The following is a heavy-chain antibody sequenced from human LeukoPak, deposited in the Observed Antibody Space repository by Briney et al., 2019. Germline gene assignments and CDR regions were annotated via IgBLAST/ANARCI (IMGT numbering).Heavy chain of an antibody. CDR1: GFTFSRYS. CDR2: ISRDITT. V-gene: IGHV3-48*01. Sequence: GGSLRLSCAAAGFTFSRYSMNWVRQAPGKGLEWISHISRDITTYYAGSVKGRFTISRDNAKNLLSLQMNSLRAEDTAVYYCARDTNYYDTSGYYSGSDFDYWGQGTLVTVSS. J-gene: IGHJ4*02. CDR3: ARDTNYYDTSGYYSGSDFDY. D-gene: IGHD3-22*01.